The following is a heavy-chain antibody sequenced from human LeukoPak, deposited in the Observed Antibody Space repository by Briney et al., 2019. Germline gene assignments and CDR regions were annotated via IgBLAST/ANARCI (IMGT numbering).Heavy chain of an antibody. D-gene: IGHD4-17*01. J-gene: IGHJ4*02. CDR2: ISYDGSNK. Sequence: GGSLRLSCAASGFTFSSYGMHWVRQAPGKGLEWVAVISYDGSNKYYADSVKGRFTISRDNSKNTLYLQMNSLRAEDTAVYYCAKGGLYGDYFDYWGQGTLVTVSS. CDR1: GFTFSSYG. V-gene: IGHV3-30*18. CDR3: AKGGLYGDYFDY.